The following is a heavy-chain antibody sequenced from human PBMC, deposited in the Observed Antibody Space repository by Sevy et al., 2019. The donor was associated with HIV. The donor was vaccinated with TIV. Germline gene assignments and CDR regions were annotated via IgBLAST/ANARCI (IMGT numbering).Heavy chain of an antibody. Sequence: SETLSLTCTVSGGSITSLYWNWIRQPPGKGLEWIANIYYNGTINYNPSLKGRVTLSLDTSKNQFSLRLSSVTAADTAMYYCAGENAWGRGYSWGQGTLVTVSS. V-gene: IGHV4-59*08. CDR1: GGSITSLY. D-gene: IGHD1-26*01. CDR2: IYYNGTI. CDR3: AGENAWGRGYS. J-gene: IGHJ4*02.